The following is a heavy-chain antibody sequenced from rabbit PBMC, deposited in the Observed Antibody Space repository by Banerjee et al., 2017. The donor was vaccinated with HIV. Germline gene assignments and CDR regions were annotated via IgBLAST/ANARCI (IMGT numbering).Heavy chain of an antibody. V-gene: IGHV1S45*01. CDR2: IDSGSGYT. CDR3: ARGDDIAGYGYSL. Sequence: QEQLKETGGGLVQPGASLTLTCKASGFSFSNGYDMCWVRQAPGKGLEWIGCIDSGSGYTYYASWAKGRFTISKTSSTTVTLQMTSLTAADTATYFCARGDDIAGYGYSLWGQGTLVTVS. D-gene: IGHD6-1*01. J-gene: IGHJ3*01. CDR1: GFSFSNGYD.